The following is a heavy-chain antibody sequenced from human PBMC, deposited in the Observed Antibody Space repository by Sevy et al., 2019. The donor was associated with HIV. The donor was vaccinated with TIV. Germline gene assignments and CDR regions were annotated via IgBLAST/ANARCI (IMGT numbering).Heavy chain of an antibody. CDR3: SRVYIVAVVMVEAFDI. D-gene: IGHD6-19*01. J-gene: IGHJ3*02. CDR2: IYYSGST. V-gene: IGHV4-61*01. Sequence: SETLSLTCTVSGGSVSSGSYYWSWIRQPPGKGLEWIGYIYYSGSTNYNPSLKSRVTISVDTSKNQFSLKLSSVTAADTAVYYCSRVYIVAVVMVEAFDIWGQGTMVTVSS. CDR1: GGSVSSGSYY.